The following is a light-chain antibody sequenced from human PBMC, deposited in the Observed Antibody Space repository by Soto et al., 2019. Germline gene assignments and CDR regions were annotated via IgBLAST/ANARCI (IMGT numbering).Light chain of an antibody. Sequence: QSVLTQPPSASGTPGQRVTISCSGSSSNIGSNYVYWYQQLPGTVPQLLIYRNSERPSGVPDRFSGSKSGTSASLAISGLRSEDDADYYCAACDDSLSGVVFGGGTQLTVL. J-gene: IGLJ2*01. CDR3: AACDDSLSGVV. CDR1: SSNIGSNY. V-gene: IGLV1-47*01. CDR2: RNS.